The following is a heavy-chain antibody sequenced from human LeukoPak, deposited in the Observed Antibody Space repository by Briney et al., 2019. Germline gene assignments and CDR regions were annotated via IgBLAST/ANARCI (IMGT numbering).Heavy chain of an antibody. CDR2: ICDGTTT. Sequence: GGSLRLSCAVSGSTFSSYWIHWVRQAPGKGLEWVSRICDGTTTSYADSVKGRFTISRDNAKNTLYLQMNSLRAEDTAVYYCSREQHGGRYFDYWGQGTLVTVSS. J-gene: IGHJ4*02. V-gene: IGHV3-74*01. D-gene: IGHD3-16*01. CDR3: SREQHGGRYFDY. CDR1: GSTFSSYW.